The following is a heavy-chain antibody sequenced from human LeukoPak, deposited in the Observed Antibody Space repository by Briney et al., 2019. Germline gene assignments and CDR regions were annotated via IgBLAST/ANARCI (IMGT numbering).Heavy chain of an antibody. CDR1: GYSISSGYY. J-gene: IGHJ5*02. CDR2: IYHSGST. Sequence: SETLSLTCTVSGYSISSGYYWGWIRQPPGKGLEWIGSIYHSGSTYYNPSLKSRVTISVDTSKNQFSLKLSSVTAADTAVYYCARTIGKIVANWFDPWGQGTLVTVSS. V-gene: IGHV4-38-2*02. CDR3: ARTIGKIVANWFDP. D-gene: IGHD5-12*01.